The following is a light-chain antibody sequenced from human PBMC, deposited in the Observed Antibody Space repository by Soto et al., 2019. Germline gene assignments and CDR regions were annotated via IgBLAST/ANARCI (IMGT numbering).Light chain of an antibody. CDR2: GAS. Sequence: EIVLTQSPGTLSLSPGERATLSCRASQSVGSSYLAWYQQKPGQAPRLLIYGASSRATGIPDRFSGSGSGTDFTLTISRLEPEDFAVYYCQQYGSSPTWKFGQGTKVEI. J-gene: IGKJ1*01. CDR1: QSVGSSY. CDR3: QQYGSSPTWK. V-gene: IGKV3-20*01.